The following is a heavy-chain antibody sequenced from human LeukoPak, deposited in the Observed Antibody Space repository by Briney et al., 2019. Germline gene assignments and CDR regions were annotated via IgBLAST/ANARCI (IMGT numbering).Heavy chain of an antibody. CDR3: ARDPLITYYYDSSGNHADWFDP. Sequence: PGGSLRLSCAASGFTFSSYSMNWVRQAPGKGLERVSSISSSSSYIYYADSVKGRFTISRDNAKNSLYLQMNSLRAEDTAVYYRARDPLITYYYDSSGNHADWFDPWGQGTLVTVSS. J-gene: IGHJ5*02. V-gene: IGHV3-21*01. CDR1: GFTFSSYS. D-gene: IGHD3-22*01. CDR2: ISSSSSYI.